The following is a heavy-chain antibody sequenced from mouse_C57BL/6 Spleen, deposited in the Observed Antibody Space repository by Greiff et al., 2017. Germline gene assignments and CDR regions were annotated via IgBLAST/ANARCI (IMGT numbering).Heavy chain of an antibody. J-gene: IGHJ3*01. D-gene: IGHD2-4*01. CDR2: ISDGGSYT. V-gene: IGHV5-4*01. Sequence: EVQLQESGGGLVKPGGSLKLSCAASGFTFSSYAMSWVRQTPEKRLEWVATISDGGSYTYYPDNVKGRFTISRDNAKNNLYLQMSHLKSEDTAMYYCARGGLRRGFAYWGQGTLVTVSA. CDR1: GFTFSSYA. CDR3: ARGGLRRGFAY.